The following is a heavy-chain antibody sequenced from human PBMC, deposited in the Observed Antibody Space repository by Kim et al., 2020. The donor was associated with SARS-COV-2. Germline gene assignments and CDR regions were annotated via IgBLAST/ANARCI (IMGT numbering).Heavy chain of an antibody. CDR2: IYHSGST. D-gene: IGHD6-13*01. Sequence: SETLSLTCAVSGGSISSSNWWSWVRQPPGKGLEWIGEIYHSGSTNYNPSLKSRVTISVDKSKNQFSLKLSSVTAADTAVYYCARAPANSSSYYNWFDPWGQGTLVTVSS. J-gene: IGHJ5*02. CDR3: ARAPANSSSYYNWFDP. CDR1: GGSISSSNW. V-gene: IGHV4-4*02.